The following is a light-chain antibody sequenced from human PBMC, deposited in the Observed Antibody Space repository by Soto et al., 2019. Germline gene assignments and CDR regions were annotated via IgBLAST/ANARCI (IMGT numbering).Light chain of an antibody. CDR3: QQYHWAPDT. Sequence: DIVLTQSPCTLSLSPGERATLSCSASRSFASSYLAWYQHKPGQAPRLLIYAASIRATGVPDRFSGSGSGTDFTLTISRLEPEDFAVYYCQQYHWAPDTFAQGTRLEIK. J-gene: IGKJ5*01. V-gene: IGKV3-20*01. CDR2: AAS. CDR1: RSFASSY.